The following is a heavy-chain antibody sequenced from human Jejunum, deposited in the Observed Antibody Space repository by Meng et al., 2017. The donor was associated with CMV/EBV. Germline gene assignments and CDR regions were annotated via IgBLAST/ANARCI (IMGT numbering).Heavy chain of an antibody. J-gene: IGHJ4*02. CDR3: ARGPGASTREGFDY. CDR1: GGSVNNYY. CDR2: FYSSDTY. V-gene: IGHV4-4*07. D-gene: IGHD1-26*01. Sequence: QVQLQESGPGLVKPSETLSLHCTVSGGSVNNYYWSWIRQSAGKGLEWIGRFYSSDTYNYHPSLDSRVTMSLDTSKNQFSLNLRSVTAADTATYYCARGPGASTREGFDYWGLGTLVTVSS.